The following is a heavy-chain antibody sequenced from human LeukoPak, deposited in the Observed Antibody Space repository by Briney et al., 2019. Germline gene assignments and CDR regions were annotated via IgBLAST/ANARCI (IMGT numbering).Heavy chain of an antibody. V-gene: IGHV3-73*01. CDR1: GFTFSDHY. CDR3: TRHVNNTAILDY. Sequence: SGGSLRLSCATSGFTFSDHYMDWVRQAPGKGLEWVGRIRSKANSYATAYAASVKGRFTISRDDSKNTAYLQMNSLKTEDTAVYYCTRHVNNTAILDYWGQGTLVTVSS. J-gene: IGHJ4*02. CDR2: IRSKANSYAT. D-gene: IGHD5-18*01.